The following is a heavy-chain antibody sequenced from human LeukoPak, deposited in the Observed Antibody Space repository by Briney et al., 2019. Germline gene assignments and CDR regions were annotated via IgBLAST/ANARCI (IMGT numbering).Heavy chain of an antibody. V-gene: IGHV4-30-4*08. J-gene: IGHJ4*02. CDR2: IYYSGST. Sequence: PSETLSLTCTVSGGSISSGDYYWSWIRQPPGKGLEWIGYIYYSGSTYYNPSLKSRVTISVDTSKNQFSLKLSSVTAADTAVYYCAGGSSSWCRGFDYWGQGTLVTVSS. CDR1: GGSISSGDYY. D-gene: IGHD6-13*01. CDR3: AGGSSSWCRGFDY.